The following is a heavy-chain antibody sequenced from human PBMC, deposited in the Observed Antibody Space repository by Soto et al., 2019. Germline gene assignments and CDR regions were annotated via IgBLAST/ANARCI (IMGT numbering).Heavy chain of an antibody. V-gene: IGHV3-49*03. CDR2: IRSKAYGGTT. CDR3: TRDHSSGWYYYYGMDV. CDR1: GFTSGDYA. Sequence: PGGSLRLSCTASGFTSGDYAMSWFRQAPGKGLEWVGFIRSKAYGGTTEYAASVKGRFTISRDDSKSIAYLQMNSLKTEDTAVYYCTRDHSSGWYYYYGMDVWGQGTTVTV. D-gene: IGHD6-19*01. J-gene: IGHJ6*02.